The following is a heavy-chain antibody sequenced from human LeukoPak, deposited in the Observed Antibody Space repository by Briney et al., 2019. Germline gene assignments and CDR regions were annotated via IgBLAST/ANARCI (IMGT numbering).Heavy chain of an antibody. CDR3: AKAAQEQWLVQGAFDI. Sequence: GGSLRLSCAASGFTFSSYGMHWVRQAPGKGLEWVAVISYDGSNKYYADSAKGRFTISRDNSKNTLYLQMNSLRAEDTAVYYCAKAAQEQWLVQGAFDIWGQGTMVTVSS. J-gene: IGHJ3*02. V-gene: IGHV3-30*18. CDR2: ISYDGSNK. D-gene: IGHD6-19*01. CDR1: GFTFSSYG.